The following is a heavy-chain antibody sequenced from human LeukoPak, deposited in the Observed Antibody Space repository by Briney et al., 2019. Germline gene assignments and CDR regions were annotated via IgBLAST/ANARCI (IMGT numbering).Heavy chain of an antibody. CDR1: GFTFSDYY. CDR2: ISSSSSYT. CDR3: ARDRARTWYFDL. Sequence: PGGSLRLSCAASGFTFSDYYMSWIRQAPGKRLEWVSYISSSSSYTNYADSVKGRFTVSRDNAKSSLYLQMNSLRAEDTAVYYCARDRARTWYFDLWGRGTLVTVSS. V-gene: IGHV3-11*06. J-gene: IGHJ2*01. D-gene: IGHD1-26*01.